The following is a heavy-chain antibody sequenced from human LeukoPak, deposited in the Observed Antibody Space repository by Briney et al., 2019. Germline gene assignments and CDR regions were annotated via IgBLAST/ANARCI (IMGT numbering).Heavy chain of an antibody. CDR3: AREGTNYYDCSGLPSYYYYMDV. CDR1: GGSISSSSYY. CDR2: IYYSGST. D-gene: IGHD3-22*01. V-gene: IGHV4-39*07. J-gene: IGHJ6*03. Sequence: PSETLSLTCTVSGGSISSSSYYWRWIRQPPGKGLEWIGSIYYSGSTYYNPSLKSRVTMSVDTSKNQFSLKLSSVTAADTAVYYCAREGTNYYDCSGLPSYYYYMDVWGKGTTVTASS.